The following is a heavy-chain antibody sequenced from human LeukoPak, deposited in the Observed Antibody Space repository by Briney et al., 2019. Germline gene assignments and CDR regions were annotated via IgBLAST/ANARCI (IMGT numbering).Heavy chain of an antibody. V-gene: IGHV1-69*04. D-gene: IGHD3-9*01. Sequence: SVKVSCKASGGTFSSYAISWVRQAPGQGLEWMGRIIPILGIANYSQKFQGRVTITADKSTSTAYMELSSLRSEDTAVYYCARGADDILTGYDYWGPGTLVTVSS. CDR1: GGTFSSYA. CDR2: IIPILGIA. J-gene: IGHJ4*02. CDR3: ARGADDILTGYDY.